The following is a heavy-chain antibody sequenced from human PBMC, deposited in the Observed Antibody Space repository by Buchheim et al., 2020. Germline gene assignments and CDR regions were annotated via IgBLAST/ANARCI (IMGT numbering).Heavy chain of an antibody. V-gene: IGHV1-46*01. D-gene: IGHD6-6*01. CDR3: ARDAARTNWFDP. Sequence: QVQLVQSGAEVKRPGASVKVSCKASGYTFTSYYVHWVRQAPGQGLEWMARINPSDGSTSYAQKFQGRVTMTRDTSTSTVYMEVSSLTSKDTAIYFCARDAARTNWFDPWGQGTL. J-gene: IGHJ5*02. CDR1: GYTFTSYY. CDR2: INPSDGST.